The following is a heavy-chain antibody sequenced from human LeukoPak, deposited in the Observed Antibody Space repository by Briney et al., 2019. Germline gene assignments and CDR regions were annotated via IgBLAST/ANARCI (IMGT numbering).Heavy chain of an antibody. V-gene: IGHV1-69*05. J-gene: IGHJ6*03. CDR3: AGRHMVRRVKYYYYYYYMDV. CDR2: IIPIFGTA. CDR1: GGTFSSYA. Sequence: SVKVSCTASGGTFSSYAISWVRQAPGQGLEWMGGIIPIFGTANYAQKFQGRVTITTDESTSTAYMELSSLRSEDTAVYYCAGRHMVRRVKYYYYYYYMDVWGKGTTVTVSS. D-gene: IGHD3-10*01.